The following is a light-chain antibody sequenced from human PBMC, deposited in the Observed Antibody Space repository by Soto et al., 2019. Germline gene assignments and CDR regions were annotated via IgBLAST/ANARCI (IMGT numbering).Light chain of an antibody. CDR2: SAF. J-gene: IGKJ5*01. CDR3: QRTYNAP. CDR1: QGITGY. Sequence: DIQLTQSPSSLSASVGDRIIITCRVSQGITGYLNWYRQKPGKVPKLLIYSAFSVQSGVPSRFSGSRSGTDFTLSFSSLQSEDVATSYGQRTYNAPFGQGTRLDIQ. V-gene: IGKV1-27*01.